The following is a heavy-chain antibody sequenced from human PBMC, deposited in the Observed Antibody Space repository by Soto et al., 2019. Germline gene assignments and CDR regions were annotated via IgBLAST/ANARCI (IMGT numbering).Heavy chain of an antibody. Sequence: QVQLVQSGAEVKKPGASVKVSCKASGYTFTSYGISWVRQASGQGLEWMGWSSAYNGNTNYAQKLQGRDTMTTDASTSTAYVEQRSLRSDDTAVYYCAGDSQVVVTAILFDSWGQGSLVTVSS. D-gene: IGHD2-21*02. CDR3: AGDSQVVVTAILFDS. CDR1: GYTFTSYG. J-gene: IGHJ4*02. V-gene: IGHV1-18*01. CDR2: SSAYNGNT.